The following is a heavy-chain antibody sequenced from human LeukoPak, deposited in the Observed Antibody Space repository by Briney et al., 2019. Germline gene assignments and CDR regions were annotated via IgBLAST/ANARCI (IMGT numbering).Heavy chain of an antibody. Sequence: GGSLRLSCAASGFSFSGYGMHWVRQAPGKGLEWVSSISSSSSYIYYADSVKGRFTISRDNAKNSLYLQMNSLRAEDTAVYYCARVSPGEPFDYWGQGTLVTVSS. D-gene: IGHD1-14*01. CDR2: ISSSSSYI. J-gene: IGHJ4*02. V-gene: IGHV3-21*01. CDR1: GFSFSGYG. CDR3: ARVSPGEPFDY.